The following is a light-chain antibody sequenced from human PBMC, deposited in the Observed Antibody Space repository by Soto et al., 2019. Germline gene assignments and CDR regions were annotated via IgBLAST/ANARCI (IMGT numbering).Light chain of an antibody. Sequence: EIVLTQSPGTLSLSPGERATLSCRASQSVSSNYLGWFQQKPGQAPRLLIFGASYRDTGIPDRFSGSGSGTDFTLTISRLEPDDFAMYYCQQYGSSPGTFGQGTKVEVK. V-gene: IGKV3-20*01. CDR3: QQYGSSPGT. J-gene: IGKJ1*01. CDR1: QSVSSNY. CDR2: GAS.